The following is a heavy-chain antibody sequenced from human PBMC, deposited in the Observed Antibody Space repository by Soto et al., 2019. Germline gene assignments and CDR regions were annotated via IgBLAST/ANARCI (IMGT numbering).Heavy chain of an antibody. Sequence: QVQLQESGPGLVKPSQTLSLTCTVSGGSISSGGYYWSWIRQHPGKGLEWIGYIYYSGSTYYNPSLKSRVTISVDTSKNQFALKLSSVTAADTAVYYCVLRCWAAAATCAFDIWGQGTMVTVSS. CDR2: IYYSGST. CDR3: VLRCWAAAATCAFDI. J-gene: IGHJ3*02. V-gene: IGHV4-31*03. CDR1: GGSISSGGYY. D-gene: IGHD6-25*01.